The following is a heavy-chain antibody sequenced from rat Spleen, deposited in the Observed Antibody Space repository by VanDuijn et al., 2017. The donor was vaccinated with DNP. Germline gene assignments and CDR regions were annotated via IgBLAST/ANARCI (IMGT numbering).Heavy chain of an antibody. J-gene: IGHJ2*01. CDR3: ARHFSFRGPFDY. CDR2: ISYDGKST. V-gene: IGHV5-7*01. Sequence: EVQLVESGGGLAQPGRSLKLSCAASGFTFSDYNMAWVRQAPKSGLEWVATISYDGKSTDYRDSVKGRFTVSRENAKSNLYLQMDSLRSEDTATYYCARHFSFRGPFDYWGQGVMVTVSS. D-gene: IGHD4-3*01. CDR1: GFTFSDYN.